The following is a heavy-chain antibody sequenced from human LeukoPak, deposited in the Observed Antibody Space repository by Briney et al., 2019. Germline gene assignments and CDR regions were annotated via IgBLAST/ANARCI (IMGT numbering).Heavy chain of an antibody. CDR2: IYYSGST. V-gene: IGHV4-59*01. J-gene: IGHJ4*02. CDR1: GGSISSYY. CDR3: ARATRSSLGLFDY. D-gene: IGHD6-13*01. Sequence: SETQSLTCTVSGGSISSYYWSWIRQPPGKGLEWIGYIYYSGSTNYNPSLKSRVTISVDTSKNQFSLKLSSVTAADTAVYYCARATRSSLGLFDYWGQGTLVTVSS.